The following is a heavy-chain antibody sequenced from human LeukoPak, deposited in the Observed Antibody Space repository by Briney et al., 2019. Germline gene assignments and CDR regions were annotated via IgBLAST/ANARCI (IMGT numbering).Heavy chain of an antibody. CDR2: IYYSGST. CDR1: SGSISSSDFF. Sequence: SETLSLTCTVSSGSISSSDFFWGWIRQPPGKGLEWIGNIYYSGSTNYNPSLKSRVAISVDTSKNQFSLKLSSVTAADTAVYYCSTTIRGWYGVGDYWGQGVLVTVSS. D-gene: IGHD6-19*01. J-gene: IGHJ4*02. V-gene: IGHV4-39*01. CDR3: STTIRGWYGVGDY.